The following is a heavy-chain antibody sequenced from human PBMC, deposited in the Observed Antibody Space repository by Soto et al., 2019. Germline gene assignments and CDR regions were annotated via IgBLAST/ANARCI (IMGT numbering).Heavy chain of an antibody. CDR2: ISWDGGST. CDR3: AKEGITSNIVVVPAAHYGMDV. Sequence: VGSLRLSCAASGFTFDDYAMHWVRQAPGKGLEWVSLISWDGGSTYYADSVKGRFTISRDNSKNSLYLQMNSLRAEDTALYYCAKEGITSNIVVVPAAHYGMDVWGQGTTVTVSS. CDR1: GFTFDDYA. D-gene: IGHD2-2*01. J-gene: IGHJ6*02. V-gene: IGHV3-43D*04.